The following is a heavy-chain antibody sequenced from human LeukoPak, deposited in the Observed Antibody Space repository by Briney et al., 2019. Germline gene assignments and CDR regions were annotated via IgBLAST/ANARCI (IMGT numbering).Heavy chain of an antibody. J-gene: IGHJ6*03. CDR3: ARDEIVATTKANYYYYMDV. CDR1: GFTFSDYN. V-gene: IGHV3-11*04. D-gene: IGHD5-12*01. CDR2: ISRSGSTK. Sequence: GGSLRLSCAASGFTFSDYNMRWIRQAPGKGLEWVSSISRSGSTKYYADSVKGRFTISRDNAKNSLYLQMNSLRAEDTAVYYCARDEIVATTKANYYYYMDVWGKGTTVTISS.